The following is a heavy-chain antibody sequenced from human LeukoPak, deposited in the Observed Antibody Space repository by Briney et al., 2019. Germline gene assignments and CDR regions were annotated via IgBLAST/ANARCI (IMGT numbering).Heavy chain of an antibody. CDR3: ARVTAWFGELFERNWFDP. D-gene: IGHD3-10*01. Sequence: SSETLSLTCTVSGGSISSYYWSWIRQPPGKGLEWIGYIYYSGSTNYNPSLKSRVTISVDTSKNQFSLKLSSVTAADTAVYYCARVTAWFGELFERNWFDPWGQGTLVTVSS. V-gene: IGHV4-59*01. J-gene: IGHJ5*02. CDR1: GGSISSYY. CDR2: IYYSGST.